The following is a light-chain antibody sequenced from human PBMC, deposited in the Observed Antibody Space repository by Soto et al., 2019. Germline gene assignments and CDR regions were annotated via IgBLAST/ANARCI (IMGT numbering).Light chain of an antibody. J-gene: IGLJ2*01. Sequence: QSVLTQPASVSGSPGQSITISCTGTSSDIGVYNYVSWYQQPPGKAPKLIIYEVSNRPSGLSNRFSGSKSGNTASLTISGLQAEDEADYYCSSYTSTSTRVIFGGGTKLTVL. CDR1: SSDIGVYNY. CDR3: SSYTSTSTRVI. CDR2: EVS. V-gene: IGLV2-14*01.